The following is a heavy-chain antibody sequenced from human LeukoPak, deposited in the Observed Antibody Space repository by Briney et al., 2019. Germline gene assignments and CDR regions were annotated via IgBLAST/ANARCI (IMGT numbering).Heavy chain of an antibody. CDR1: GYTFTSYY. V-gene: IGHV1-46*01. Sequence: ASVTVSCKASGYTFTSYYMHWVRQAPGQGLEWMGIINPSGGSTSYAQKFQGRVTMTRDTSISTAYMELSRLRSDDTAVYYCAPAPERGYYFDYWGQGTLVTVSS. CDR2: INPSGGST. CDR3: APAPERGYYFDY. J-gene: IGHJ4*02. D-gene: IGHD3-16*01.